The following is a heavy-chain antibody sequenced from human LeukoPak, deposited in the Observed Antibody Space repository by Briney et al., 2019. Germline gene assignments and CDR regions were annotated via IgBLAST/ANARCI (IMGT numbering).Heavy chain of an antibody. Sequence: GGSLRLSCAASGFTVSYNYMSWVRQAPWKGLEWVSIIYSSGNTYYADSVKGRFTISRDNSKSMLYLQMNSLRAEDTAVYYCARGTAWGHQDHWGQGTLVTVSS. D-gene: IGHD7-27*01. CDR3: ARGTAWGHQDH. J-gene: IGHJ4*02. V-gene: IGHV3-66*01. CDR2: IYSSGNT. CDR1: GFTVSYNY.